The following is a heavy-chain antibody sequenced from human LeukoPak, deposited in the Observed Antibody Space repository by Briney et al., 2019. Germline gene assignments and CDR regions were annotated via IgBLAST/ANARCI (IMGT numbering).Heavy chain of an antibody. V-gene: IGHV3-48*03. CDR3: ARDDDGMDV. J-gene: IGHJ6*02. CDR1: GFTFSSYE. CDR2: ISSSGSTK. Sequence: GGSLRLSCAASGFTFSSYEMNWVRQAPGKGLERVSYISSSGSTKYYADSVKGRFTISRDNANNSLYLQKNRLRAEDTAVYYGARDDDGMDVWGQGTTVTVSS.